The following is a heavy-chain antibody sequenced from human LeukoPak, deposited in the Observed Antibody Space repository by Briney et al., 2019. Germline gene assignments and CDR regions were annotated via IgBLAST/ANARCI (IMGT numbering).Heavy chain of an antibody. V-gene: IGHV3-21*01. D-gene: IGHD3-22*01. CDR1: GFTFSSYS. Sequence: GGSLRLSCAASGFTFSSYSMNWVRQAPGKGLEWVSSISSSSSYIYYADSVKGRFTISRDNAKNSLYLQMNSLRAEDTAVYYCARAVVLYYDGSGYSTRFDYWGQGTLVTVSS. J-gene: IGHJ4*02. CDR2: ISSSSSYI. CDR3: ARAVVLYYDGSGYSTRFDY.